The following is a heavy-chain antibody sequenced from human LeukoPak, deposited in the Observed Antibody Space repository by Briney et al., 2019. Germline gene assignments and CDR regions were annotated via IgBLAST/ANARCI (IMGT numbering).Heavy chain of an antibody. D-gene: IGHD1-26*01. Sequence: GGSLRLSCTASGFTFSSYGMRWVRQAPEKGLEWVSFISTNSGAIYYADSVKGRFTISRDNAKNSLYLQMNSLRAGDTAVYYCARDWSWSFDYWGQGALVTVSS. CDR1: GFTFSSYG. CDR3: ARDWSWSFDY. V-gene: IGHV3-48*01. J-gene: IGHJ4*02. CDR2: ISTNSGAI.